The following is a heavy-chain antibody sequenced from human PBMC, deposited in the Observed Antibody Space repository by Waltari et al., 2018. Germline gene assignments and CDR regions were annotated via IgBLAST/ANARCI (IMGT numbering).Heavy chain of an antibody. D-gene: IGHD6-19*01. CDR2: FYHSGTT. CDR3: ARDGNGWRDKGTFDY. V-gene: IGHV4-38-2*02. CDR1: GYSISSGYY. Sequence: QVQLQESGPGLVKPSETLSLTCAVSGYSISSGYYWGWIRQPPGKGLEWIGSFYHSGTTYYNRSLKSRVTISVDTSKNQFSLKLNSVTAADTAVYFCARDGNGWRDKGTFDYWGQGTLVTVSS. J-gene: IGHJ4*02.